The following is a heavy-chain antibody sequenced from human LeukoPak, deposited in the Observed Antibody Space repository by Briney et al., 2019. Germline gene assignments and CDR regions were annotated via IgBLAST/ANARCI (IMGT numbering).Heavy chain of an antibody. CDR2: IKEDGSEK. CDR1: GFTFSDYW. D-gene: IGHD1-14*01. J-gene: IGHJ1*01. CDR3: ARDTPGEESH. Sequence: QPGGSLRLSCSASGFTFSDYWMSWVRQAPGKGLEWVANIKEDGSEKHYVDSVKGRFTISRDNAKNSLYLQMNSLRADDTAVYYCARDTPGEESHWGQGTLVPVSS. V-gene: IGHV3-7*01.